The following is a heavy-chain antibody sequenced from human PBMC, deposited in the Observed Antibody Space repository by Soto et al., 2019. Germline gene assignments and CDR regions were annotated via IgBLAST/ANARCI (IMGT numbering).Heavy chain of an antibody. CDR2: IYQSGST. V-gene: IGHV4-30-2*01. CDR3: ARAYYDFWTSYHYGMDV. Sequence: SETLSLTCAASGVSISSDGYSWSWIRQPPGKGLEWIGFIYQSGSTYYNPSLKSRGTMSVDRSKNQFSLKLTSVTAADTAVYYCARAYYDFWTSYHYGMDVWGQGTTVTVSS. J-gene: IGHJ6*02. D-gene: IGHD3-3*01. CDR1: GVSISSDGYS.